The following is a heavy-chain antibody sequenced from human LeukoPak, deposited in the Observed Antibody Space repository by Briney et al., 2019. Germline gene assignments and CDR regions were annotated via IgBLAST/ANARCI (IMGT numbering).Heavy chain of an antibody. V-gene: IGHV1-24*01. D-gene: IGHD6-13*01. CDR2: FDPEDGET. CDR3: ATDYGSSWQNY. Sequence: ASVKVSCKASGYTFTGYYMHWVRQAPGKGLEWMGGFDPEDGETIYAQKFQGRVTMTEDTSTDTAYMELSSLRSEDTAVYYCATDYGSSWQNYWGQGTLVTVSS. J-gene: IGHJ4*02. CDR1: GYTFTGYY.